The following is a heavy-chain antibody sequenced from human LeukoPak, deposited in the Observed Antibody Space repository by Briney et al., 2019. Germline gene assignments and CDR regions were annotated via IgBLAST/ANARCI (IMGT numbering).Heavy chain of an antibody. CDR2: TYYTGNT. J-gene: IGHJ3*02. D-gene: IGHD2-2*03. Sequence: PSETLSLTCIVSGGSISSGDYYWTWIRQPPGKGLEWIGYTYYTGNTYYNASLKSRVTISVDTSKNQFSLELSSVTAADTAVYYCARDHPHGYCSSTSCPLDAFDIWGQGTMVTVSS. V-gene: IGHV4-30-4*08. CDR3: ARDHPHGYCSSTSCPLDAFDI. CDR1: GGSISSGDYY.